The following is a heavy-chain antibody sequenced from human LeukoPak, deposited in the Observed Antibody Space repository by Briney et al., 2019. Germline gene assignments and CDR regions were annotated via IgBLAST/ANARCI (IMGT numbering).Heavy chain of an antibody. Sequence: GRSLRLSCAASGFTFSSYCMSWVRQAPGKGLEWVAFISYGGSNKYYADSVKGRFTISRDNAKNSLYLQMNSLSAYETDQSYCSREGYDFLTGPPREVWGERTAVSVSS. J-gene: IGHJ6*04. D-gene: IGHD3-9*01. V-gene: IGHV3-30*03. CDR1: GFTFSSYC. CDR2: ISYGGSNK. CDR3: SREGYDFLTGPPREV.